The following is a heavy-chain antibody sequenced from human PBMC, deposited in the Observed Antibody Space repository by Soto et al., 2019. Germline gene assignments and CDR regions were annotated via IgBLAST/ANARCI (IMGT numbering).Heavy chain of an antibody. Sequence: GASVKVSCKVSGYTLTELSMHWVRQAPGKGLEWMGGFDPEDGETIYAQKFQGRVTMTEDTSTDTAYRELSSLRSEDTAVYYCATSRAGRYQLTTFDYWGQGTLVTVSS. CDR3: ATSRAGRYQLTTFDY. D-gene: IGHD2-2*01. CDR1: GYTLTELS. V-gene: IGHV1-24*01. J-gene: IGHJ4*02. CDR2: FDPEDGET.